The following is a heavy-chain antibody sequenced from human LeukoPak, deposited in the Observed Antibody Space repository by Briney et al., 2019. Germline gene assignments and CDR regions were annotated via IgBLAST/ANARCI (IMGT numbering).Heavy chain of an antibody. CDR2: IYSGGTT. J-gene: IGHJ4*02. D-gene: IGHD6-13*01. CDR3: ARDPPAVASNTYG. CDR1: GVTVSNSY. Sequence: GGSLRLSCAASGVTVSNSYMNWVRQAPGKGLEWVSLIYSGGTTHYADTVKGRLTISRDSSTNTLYLQMNSLRVEDTAVYYCARDPPAVASNTYGWGQGTLVTVSS. V-gene: IGHV3-66*01.